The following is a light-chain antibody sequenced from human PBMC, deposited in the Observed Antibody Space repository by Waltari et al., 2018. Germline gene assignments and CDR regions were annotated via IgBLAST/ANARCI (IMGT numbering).Light chain of an antibody. V-gene: IGLV2-11*01. CDR2: DVS. CDR1: SNDVGGYNY. J-gene: IGLJ2*01. CDR3: CSYAGSYTVV. Sequence: QSALTQPRSVSGSPGQSVTISCTGTSNDVGGYNYVSWYQQHPGKAPKLMIYDVSKRPSVVPDRFSASKSGNTASLIISGLQAEDEADYYCCSYAGSYTVVFGGGTKLTVL.